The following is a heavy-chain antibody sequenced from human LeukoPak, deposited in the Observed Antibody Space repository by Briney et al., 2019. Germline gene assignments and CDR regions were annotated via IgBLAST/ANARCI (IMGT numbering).Heavy chain of an antibody. CDR2: IYYSGST. CDR3: VSGSYVSDAFDI. D-gene: IGHD1-26*01. CDR1: GGSISSYY. Sequence: PSETLSLTCTVSGGSISSYYWSWIRQPPGKGLEWIGYIYYSGSTNYNPSLRSRVTISVDTSKNQFSLKLSSVTAADTAVYYCVSGSYVSDAFDIWGQGTMVTVSS. V-gene: IGHV4-59*01. J-gene: IGHJ3*02.